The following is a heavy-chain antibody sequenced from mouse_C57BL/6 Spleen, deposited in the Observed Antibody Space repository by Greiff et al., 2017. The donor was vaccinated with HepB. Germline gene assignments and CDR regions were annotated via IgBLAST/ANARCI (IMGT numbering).Heavy chain of an antibody. J-gene: IGHJ4*01. CDR3: ARDPWDY. V-gene: IGHV3-6*01. CDR2: ISYDGSN. Sequence: EVKLLESGPGLVKPSQSLSLTCSVTGYSITSGYYWNWIRQFPGNKLEWMGYISYDGSNNYNPSLKNRISITRDTSKNQFFLKLNSVTTEDTATYYCARDPWDYWGQGTSVTVSS. CDR1: GYSITSGYY.